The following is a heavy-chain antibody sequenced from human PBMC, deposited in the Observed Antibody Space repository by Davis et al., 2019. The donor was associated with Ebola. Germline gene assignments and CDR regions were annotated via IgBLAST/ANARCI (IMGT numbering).Heavy chain of an antibody. CDR1: GYTFTGYY. D-gene: IGHD4-17*01. CDR3: ARDDYGDSYFDL. Sequence: SVKVSCKASGYTFTGYYMHWVRQAPGQGLEWMGGIIPIFGTANYAQKFQGRVTITADKSTSTAYMELSSLRSEDTAVYYCARDDYGDSYFDLWGRGTLVTVSS. V-gene: IGHV1-69*06. J-gene: IGHJ2*01. CDR2: IIPIFGTA.